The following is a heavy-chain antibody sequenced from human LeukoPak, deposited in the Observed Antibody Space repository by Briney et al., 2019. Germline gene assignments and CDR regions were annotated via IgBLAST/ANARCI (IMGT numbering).Heavy chain of an antibody. V-gene: IGHV3-30*04. J-gene: IGHJ5*02. CDR2: ISYDGSNK. D-gene: IGHD3-10*01. Sequence: GGSLRLSCAASGFTFSSSAMHWVRQAPGKGLEWVAVISYDGSNKYYADSVKGRFTISRDNSKNTLYLQMNSLRAEDTAVYYCARDLWFGELLNWFDPWGQGTLVTVSS. CDR3: ARDLWFGELLNWFDP. CDR1: GFTFSSSA.